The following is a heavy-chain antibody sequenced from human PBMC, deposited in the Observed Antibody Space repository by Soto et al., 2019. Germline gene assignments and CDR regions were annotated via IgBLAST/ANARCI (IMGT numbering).Heavy chain of an antibody. CDR2: IYHSGST. CDR3: ARVSLLLEMAYFDY. V-gene: IGHV4-38-2*01. CDR1: GYSISSGYY. D-gene: IGHD2-15*01. Sequence: SETLSLTCAVSGYSISSGYYWGWIRQPPGKGLEWIGSIYHSGSTYYNPSLKSRVTISVDTSKNQFSLKLSSVTAAATAVYYCARVSLLLEMAYFDYWGQGTLVTVSS. J-gene: IGHJ4*02.